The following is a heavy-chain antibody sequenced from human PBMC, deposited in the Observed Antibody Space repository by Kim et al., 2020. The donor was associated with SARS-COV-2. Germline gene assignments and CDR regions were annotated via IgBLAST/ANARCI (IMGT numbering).Heavy chain of an antibody. D-gene: IGHD3-16*01. CDR1: GGSISSYY. Sequence: SETLSLTCTVSGGSISSYYWSWIRQPPGKGLEWIGYIYYSGSTNYNPSLKSRVTISVDTSKNQFSLKLSSVTAADTAVYYCARGRGGYGMDVWGQGTTVTVSS. V-gene: IGHV4-59*01. J-gene: IGHJ6*02. CDR3: ARGRGGYGMDV. CDR2: IYYSGST.